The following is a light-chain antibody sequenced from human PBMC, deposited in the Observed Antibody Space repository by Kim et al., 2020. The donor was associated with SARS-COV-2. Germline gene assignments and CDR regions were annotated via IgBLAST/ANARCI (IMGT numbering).Light chain of an antibody. J-gene: IGLJ3*02. CDR3: QGWDSSFGV. CDR2: QDS. V-gene: IGLV3-1*01. Sequence: SYELTQPPSVSVSPGQTASITCSGDKLGDKYACWYQQKPGQSPVLVIYQDSKRPSGIPERFSGSNSGNTATLTISGTQAMDEADYYCQGWDSSFGVFGGG. CDR1: KLGDKY.